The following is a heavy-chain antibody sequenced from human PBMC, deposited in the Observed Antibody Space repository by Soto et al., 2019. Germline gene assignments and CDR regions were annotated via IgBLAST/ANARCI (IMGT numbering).Heavy chain of an antibody. Sequence: GASVKVSCKASGGTFSSYTISWVRQAPGQGLEWMGRIIPILGIANYAQKFQGRVTITADKSTSTAYMELSSLRSEDTAVYYCALDPGDYSTDYWGQGTLVTVSS. CDR2: IIPILGIA. D-gene: IGHD4-4*01. CDR1: GGTFSSYT. CDR3: ALDPGDYSTDY. J-gene: IGHJ4*02. V-gene: IGHV1-69*02.